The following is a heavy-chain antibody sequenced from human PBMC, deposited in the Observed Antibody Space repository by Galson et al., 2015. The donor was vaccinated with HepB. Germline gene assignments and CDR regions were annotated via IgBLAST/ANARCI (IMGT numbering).Heavy chain of an antibody. CDR2: IYYFGST. CDR3: ARRGYSST. CDR1: GVFITSNAHY. J-gene: IGHJ5*02. V-gene: IGHV4-39*01. Sequence: ETLSLTCTVSGVFITSNAHYWGWVRQPPGKGLEFIGSIYYFGSTDYNPSLKSRVTISMDTSKNQFSLKLTSVTASDTAVYYCARRGYSSTWGPGILVAVSS. D-gene: IGHD6-13*01.